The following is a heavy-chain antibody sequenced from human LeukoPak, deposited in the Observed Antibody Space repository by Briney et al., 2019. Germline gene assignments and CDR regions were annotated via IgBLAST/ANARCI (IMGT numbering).Heavy chain of an antibody. J-gene: IGHJ4*02. Sequence: ASVKVSCKASGFTFSGYYMHWVRQAPGQGLEWMAWIRPYSGGTNYVQKFQGRVTMTRDTSISTAYMELSRLRSDDTAVFYCAREEVIAAAGPTLDYWGQGALVTVSS. CDR2: IRPYSGGT. CDR1: GFTFSGYY. V-gene: IGHV1-2*02. CDR3: AREEVIAAAGPTLDY. D-gene: IGHD6-13*01.